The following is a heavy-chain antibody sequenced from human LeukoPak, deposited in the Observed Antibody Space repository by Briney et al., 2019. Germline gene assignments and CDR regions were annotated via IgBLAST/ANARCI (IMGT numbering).Heavy chain of an antibody. CDR2: IWYDGSNK. D-gene: IGHD3-22*01. J-gene: IGHJ4*02. Sequence: GGSLRLSCAASGFIFSSYGMHWVRQAPGKGLEWVAVIWYDGSNKYYADSVKGRFTISRDNSKNTLYLQMNSLRAEDTAVYYCARDHYDSSGYHFALDYWGQGTLVTVPS. V-gene: IGHV3-33*01. CDR1: GFIFSSYG. CDR3: ARDHYDSSGYHFALDY.